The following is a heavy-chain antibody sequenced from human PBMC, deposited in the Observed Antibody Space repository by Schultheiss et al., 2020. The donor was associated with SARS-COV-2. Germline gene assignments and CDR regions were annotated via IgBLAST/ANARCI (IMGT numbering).Heavy chain of an antibody. Sequence: TLSLTCTVSGGSISSGGYYWSWIRQHPGKGLEWIGYIYYSGSTYYNPSLKSRVTISVDTSKNQFSLRLSSVTAADTAVYYCATLVGPAAMLVDYWGQGTLVTVSS. CDR2: IYYSGST. V-gene: IGHV4-31*03. CDR3: ATLVGPAAMLVDY. D-gene: IGHD2-2*01. J-gene: IGHJ4*02. CDR1: GGSISSGGYY.